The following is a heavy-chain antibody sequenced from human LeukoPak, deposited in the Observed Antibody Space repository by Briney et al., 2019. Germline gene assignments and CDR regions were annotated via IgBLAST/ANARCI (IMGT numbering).Heavy chain of an antibody. CDR2: ISYDGSNK. J-gene: IGHJ4*02. D-gene: IGHD3-10*01. Sequence: GGSLRLSCAASGFTSSSYGMHWVRQAPGKGLEWVAVISYDGSNKYYADSVKGRFTISRDNSKNTLYLQMNSLRAEDTAVYYCAKVHSVYGAGSYTFDYSGQGTLVTVSS. CDR3: AKVHSVYGAGSYTFDY. CDR1: GFTSSSYG. V-gene: IGHV3-30*18.